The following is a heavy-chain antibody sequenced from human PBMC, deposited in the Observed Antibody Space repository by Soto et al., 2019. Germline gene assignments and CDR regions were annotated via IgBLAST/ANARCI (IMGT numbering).Heavy chain of an antibody. V-gene: IGHV5-51*01. D-gene: IGHD5-18*01. CDR3: ARQPAMAVNYYGYYGMDV. CDR2: IFLGDSDT. Sequence: PGESLKISCQASGFSFTSYWIGWVRQMPGKGLEWMGIIFLGDSDTRYSPSSQGQVTISADRSISTAYLQWSSLKASDTAMYYCARQPAMAVNYYGYYGMDVWGQGTRVTVSS. J-gene: IGHJ6*02. CDR1: GFSFTSYW.